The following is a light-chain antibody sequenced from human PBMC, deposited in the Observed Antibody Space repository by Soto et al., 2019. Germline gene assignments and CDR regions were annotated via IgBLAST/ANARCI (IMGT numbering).Light chain of an antibody. J-gene: IGLJ1*01. V-gene: IGLV2-14*01. CDR2: EVS. CDR3: NSQRSSGTRV. Sequence: QSVLTQPASVSGSPGQSITISCTGTSSDVGGYKHVSWHQHHPGKAPKLMIYEVSNRPSGVSNRFSGSKSGYTASLTISGLQAEDEADYYCNSQRSSGTRVFGTGTKVTVL. CDR1: SSDVGGYKH.